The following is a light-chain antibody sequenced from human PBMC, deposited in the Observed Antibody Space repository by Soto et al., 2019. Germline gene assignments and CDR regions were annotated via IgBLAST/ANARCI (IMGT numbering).Light chain of an antibody. V-gene: IGKV3D-20*01. CDR2: DAS. CDR3: QQYGNSPYT. Sequence: EIVLTQSPAPLSFSPGERATLSSGAIRRFSTSSLAWYQQKPGLAPSLLIYDASSRATGIPDRFSGSGSGTDFTLTISRLEPEDFAVYYCQQYGNSPYTFGQGTKLEIK. J-gene: IGKJ2*01. CDR1: RRFSTSS.